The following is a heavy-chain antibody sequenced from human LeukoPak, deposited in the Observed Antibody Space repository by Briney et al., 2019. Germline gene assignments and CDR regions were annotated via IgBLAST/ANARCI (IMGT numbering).Heavy chain of an antibody. D-gene: IGHD3-3*01. CDR2: ISYDGSNK. V-gene: IGHV3-30*01. CDR3: ASPPSPEWP. J-gene: IGHJ5*02. Sequence: PGGSLRLSCAASGFTFSGYATHWVRQAPGKGLEWVAVISYDGSNKYYADSVKGRFTISRDDSKNTLYPQMNSLRAEDTAVYYCASPPSPEWPWGQGTLVTVSS. CDR1: GFTFSGYA.